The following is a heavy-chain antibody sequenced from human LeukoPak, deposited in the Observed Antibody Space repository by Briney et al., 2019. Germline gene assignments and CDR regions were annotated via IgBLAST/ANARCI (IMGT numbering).Heavy chain of an antibody. CDR2: ISYDGSNK. Sequence: GGSLRLSCAASGFTFSSYAMHWVRQAPGKGLEWVAVISYDGSNKYYADSVKGRFTISRDNSKNTLYLQMNSLRAEDTAVYYCARDKGSGKEGPCYFDYWGQGTLVTVSS. CDR1: GFTFSSYA. J-gene: IGHJ4*02. CDR3: ARDKGSGKEGPCYFDY. D-gene: IGHD3-10*01. V-gene: IGHV3-30*04.